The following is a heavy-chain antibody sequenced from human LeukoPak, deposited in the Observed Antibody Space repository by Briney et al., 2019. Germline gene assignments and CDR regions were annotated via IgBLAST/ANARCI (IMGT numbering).Heavy chain of an antibody. CDR2: IYPGDSDT. Sequence: GESLKISCKGSGYSFTSYWIGWVRQMPGKGLEWMGIIYPGDSDTRYSPSFQGQVTLSADKSISTAYLQWSSLKASDTAMYCCARRFCSSTSWYLTPFDYWGQGTLVTVSS. D-gene: IGHD2-2*01. J-gene: IGHJ4*02. CDR1: GYSFTSYW. V-gene: IGHV5-51*01. CDR3: ARRFCSSTSWYLTPFDY.